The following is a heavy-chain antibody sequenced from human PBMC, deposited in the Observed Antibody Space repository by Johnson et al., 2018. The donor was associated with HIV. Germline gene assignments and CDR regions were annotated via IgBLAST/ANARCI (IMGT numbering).Heavy chain of an antibody. CDR1: GFTFSDYY. CDR2: ITSSGTSS. CDR3: ARAINDAFDI. J-gene: IGHJ3*02. V-gene: IGHV3-11*04. Sequence: QVLLVESGGGLVKPGGSLRLSCAASGFTFSDYYMIWIRQAPGKGLEWLSYITSSGTSSYYADSVKGRLTISRDNAKNSLYPQMNSLRADETAVYFCARAINDAFDIWGQGTMVTVSP.